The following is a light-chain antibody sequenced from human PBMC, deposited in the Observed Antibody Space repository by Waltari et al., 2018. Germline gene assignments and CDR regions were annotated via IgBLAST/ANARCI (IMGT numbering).Light chain of an antibody. V-gene: IGLV1-47*01. Sequence: QSVLTQPPSASGTPGQRVAISCSGSRSNIGSNFVYWYQPLPGTAPELLIYRNNQRPSWVPVRISGSKSGTSASLAVSGLRSEDEADFYCAAWDDSLSTWVFGGGTKLTVL. CDR3: AAWDDSLSTWV. J-gene: IGLJ3*02. CDR1: RSNIGSNF. CDR2: RNN.